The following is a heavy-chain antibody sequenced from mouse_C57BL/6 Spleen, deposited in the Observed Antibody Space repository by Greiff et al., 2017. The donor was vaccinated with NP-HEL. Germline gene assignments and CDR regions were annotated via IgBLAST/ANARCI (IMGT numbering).Heavy chain of an antibody. CDR2: INPYNGGT. CDR3: AREWDDY. Sequence: VQLKQSGPVLVKPGASVKMSCKASGYTFTDYYMNWVKQSHGKSLEWIGVINPYNGGTSYNQKFKGKATLTVDKSSSTAYMELNSLASEDSAVYYCAREWDDYWGQGTTLTVSS. D-gene: IGHD4-1*01. J-gene: IGHJ2*01. CDR1: GYTFTDYY. V-gene: IGHV1-19*01.